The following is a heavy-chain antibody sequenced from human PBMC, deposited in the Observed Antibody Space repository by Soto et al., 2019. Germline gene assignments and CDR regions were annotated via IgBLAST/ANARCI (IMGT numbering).Heavy chain of an antibody. CDR3: ARDKITGLFDY. CDR1: GGSFSGYY. CDR2: INHSGST. Sequence: QVQLQQWGAGLLKPSETLSLTCAVYGGSFSGYYWTWIRQPPGTGLEWIGEINHSGSTNYNPSLKSRVTISVDTSKNQFSLKLPSVTAADTAVYYCARDKITGLFDYWGQGTLVTGSS. D-gene: IGHD2-8*02. V-gene: IGHV4-34*01. J-gene: IGHJ4*02.